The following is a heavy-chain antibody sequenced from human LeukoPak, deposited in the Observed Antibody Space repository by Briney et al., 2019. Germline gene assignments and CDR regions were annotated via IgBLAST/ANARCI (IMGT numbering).Heavy chain of an antibody. CDR1: GFTFSSYA. Sequence: GGSLRLSCAASGFTFSSYAMSWVRQAPGKGLEWVSAISGSGGSTYYADSVKGRFTISRDDSKNTLYLQMNSLRAEDTAVYYCAKGYSSGWYFFDNWGQGILVTVSS. CDR3: AKGYSSGWYFFDN. V-gene: IGHV3-23*01. D-gene: IGHD6-19*01. J-gene: IGHJ4*02. CDR2: ISGSGGST.